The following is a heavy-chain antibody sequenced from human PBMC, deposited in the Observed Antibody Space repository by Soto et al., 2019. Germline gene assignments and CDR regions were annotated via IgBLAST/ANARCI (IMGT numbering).Heavy chain of an antibody. J-gene: IGHJ5*02. Sequence: SVKVSCKASGGTFSSYAISWVRQAPGQGLEWMGGIIPIFGTANYAQKFQGRVTITADESTSTAYMELSSLRSEDTAVYYCARDRYYDFWSGYYTGPRWFDPWGQGTLVTVSS. D-gene: IGHD3-3*01. V-gene: IGHV1-69*13. CDR2: IIPIFGTA. CDR3: ARDRYYDFWSGYYTGPRWFDP. CDR1: GGTFSSYA.